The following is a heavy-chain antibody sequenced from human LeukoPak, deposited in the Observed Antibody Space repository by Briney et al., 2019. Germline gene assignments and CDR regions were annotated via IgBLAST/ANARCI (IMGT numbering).Heavy chain of an antibody. J-gene: IGHJ6*03. CDR3: VCPWYSSSWWGHMDV. D-gene: IGHD6-13*01. CDR1: GYTFTSYA. Sequence: ASVKVSCKASGYTFTSYAMNWVRQAPGQGLEWMGWINTNTGNPTYAQGFTGRFVFSLDTSVSTAYLQISSLKAEDTAVYYCVCPWYSSSWWGHMDVWGKGTTVTVSS. CDR2: INTNTGNP. V-gene: IGHV7-4-1*02.